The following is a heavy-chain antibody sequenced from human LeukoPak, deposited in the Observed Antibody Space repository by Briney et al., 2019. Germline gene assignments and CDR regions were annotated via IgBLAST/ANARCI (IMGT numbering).Heavy chain of an antibody. CDR1: GGSFSGYY. CDR3: ARDYIAVAGTALFAN. V-gene: IGHV4-34*01. CDR2: INHSGST. D-gene: IGHD6-19*01. J-gene: IGHJ4*02. Sequence: SETLSLTCAVYGGSFSGYYWSWIRQPPGKGLEWIGEINHSGSTNYNPSLKSRVTISADTSKNQFSLKLSSVTAADTAVYYCARDYIAVAGTALFANWGQGTLVTVSS.